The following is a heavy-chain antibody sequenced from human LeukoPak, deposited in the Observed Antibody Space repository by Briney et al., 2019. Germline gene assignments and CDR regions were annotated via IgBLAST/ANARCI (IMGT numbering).Heavy chain of an antibody. D-gene: IGHD1-26*01. V-gene: IGHV3-74*01. CDR1: GFTFSSYW. CDR2: INSDGSST. Sequence: GGSLRLSCAASGFTFSSYWMHWVRQAPGKGLVWVSRINSDGSSTSYADSVKGRFTISRDNAKNTLYLQMSSLGAEDTAVYYCARDRGVPEFDPWGQGTLVTVSS. CDR3: ARDRGVPEFDP. J-gene: IGHJ5*02.